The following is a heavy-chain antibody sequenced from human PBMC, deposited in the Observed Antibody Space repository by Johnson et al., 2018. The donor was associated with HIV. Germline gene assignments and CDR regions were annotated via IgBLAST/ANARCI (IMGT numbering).Heavy chain of an antibody. J-gene: IGHJ3*02. CDR3: ARDRKSVNSYCLNHDAFDI. Sequence: QEQLVESGGGLVKPGGSLRLSCAASGFTFSDYYMSWIRQAPGKGLEWVSYISSSGSTIYYADSVKGRFTISRDNDKNSLYLQMNRLRAEDTDLYYCARDRKSVNSYCLNHDAFDIWGQGTMVTVSS. D-gene: IGHD5-18*01. CDR1: GFTFSDYY. V-gene: IGHV3-11*04. CDR2: ISSSGSTI.